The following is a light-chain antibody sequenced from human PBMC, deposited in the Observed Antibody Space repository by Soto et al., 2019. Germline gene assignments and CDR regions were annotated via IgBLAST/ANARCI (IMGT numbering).Light chain of an antibody. J-gene: IGKJ5*01. CDR2: DAY. CDR1: QSFRGL. CDR3: QQRHMWPIS. Sequence: VLTQSPVTLSLSPGERATLSCRASQSFRGLLAWYQQKPGQAPRLLIYDAYNRATGIPPRFSGSGSGTDFTLTISSLEPEDSAVYYCQQRHMWPISFGQGTRLEIK. V-gene: IGKV3-11*01.